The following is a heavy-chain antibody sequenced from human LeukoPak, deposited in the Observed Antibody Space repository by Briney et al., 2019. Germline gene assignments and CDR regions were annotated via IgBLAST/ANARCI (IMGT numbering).Heavy chain of an antibody. CDR1: GGSISSSPYY. Sequence: SETLSLTCTVSGGSISSSPYYWAWIRQPPGRGLEWIGSICYRGNTYHNPSLKSRVTISVDPSKNQFSLSVISVTAADTAVYFCARPTTGPATQGYDSWGQGILVTVAS. V-gene: IGHV4-39*01. J-gene: IGHJ4*02. D-gene: IGHD1-1*01. CDR3: ARPTTGPATQGYDS. CDR2: ICYRGNT.